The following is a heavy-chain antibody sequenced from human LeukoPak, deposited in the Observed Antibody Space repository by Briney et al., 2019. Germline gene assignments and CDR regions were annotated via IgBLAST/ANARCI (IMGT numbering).Heavy chain of an antibody. CDR1: GGSISNYYY. V-gene: IGHV4-4*07. CDR3: ARDVDRFFDY. CDR2: IYCRGPS. D-gene: IGHD5-12*01. J-gene: IGHJ4*02. Sequence: SENLSLNCSVSGGSISNYYYWRWIRQPAGKGLEWIGRIYCRGPSIYNPFLKSRVTMSLDTSKNQCSLKATSVTAADTAVYYCARDVDRFFDYWGQGTLVTVSS.